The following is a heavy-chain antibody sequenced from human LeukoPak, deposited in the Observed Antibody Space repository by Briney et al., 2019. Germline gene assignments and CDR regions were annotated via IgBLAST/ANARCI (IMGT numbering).Heavy chain of an antibody. J-gene: IGHJ6*02. CDR3: ARASSPFYYGMDV. CDR1: VGSISSYY. CDR2: IYYRGST. V-gene: IGHV4-59*01. Sequence: SETLSLTCTVSVGSISSYYWSCIRQPPGKGLEWIGYIYYRGSTNYNPSLKRRVTISVDTSKTPFSLKLSSVTAADTAVYYCARASSPFYYGMDVWGQGTTVTASS. D-gene: IGHD6-19*01.